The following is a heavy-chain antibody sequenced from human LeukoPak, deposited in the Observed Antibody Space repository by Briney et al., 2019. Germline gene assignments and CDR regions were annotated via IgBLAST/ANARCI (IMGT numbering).Heavy chain of an antibody. Sequence: PSETLSLTCTVSGGSISSYYWSWIRQPPGKGLEWIGYIYYSGSTNYNPSLKSRVTISVDTSKNQFSLKLSSVTAADTAVYYCARDSGYVYDAFDIWGQGTMVTVSS. CDR3: ARDSGYVYDAFDI. D-gene: IGHD5-12*01. CDR1: GGSISSYY. V-gene: IGHV4-59*01. CDR2: IYYSGST. J-gene: IGHJ3*02.